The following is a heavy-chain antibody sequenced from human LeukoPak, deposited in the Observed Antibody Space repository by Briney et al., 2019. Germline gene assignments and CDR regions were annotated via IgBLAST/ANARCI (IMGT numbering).Heavy chain of an antibody. V-gene: IGHV3-23*01. CDR3: AKDGTRDGSYSAGDFDY. CDR2: ISGSGGST. J-gene: IGHJ4*02. D-gene: IGHD1-26*01. CDR1: GFTFSSYA. Sequence: GASLRLSCAASGFTFSSYAMSWVRQAPGKGLEWVSAISGSGGSTYYADSVKGRFTISRDNSKNTLYLQMNSLRAEDTAVYYCAKDGTRDGSYSAGDFDYWGQGTLVTVSS.